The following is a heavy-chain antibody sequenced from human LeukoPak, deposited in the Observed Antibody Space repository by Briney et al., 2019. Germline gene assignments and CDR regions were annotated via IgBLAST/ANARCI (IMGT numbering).Heavy chain of an antibody. CDR1: GASITACY. CDR2: IYYSGST. V-gene: IGHV4-59*01. Sequence: SETLSLTCTVSGASITACYWSWIRQPPGEGREWIGYIYYSGSTTYNPSLKSRVTISVGSSKKQFSLKLSSVTAADTAVYYCARGVDYNDSSGSQHWGQGTLVTVSS. J-gene: IGHJ1*01. D-gene: IGHD3-22*01. CDR3: ARGVDYNDSSGSQH.